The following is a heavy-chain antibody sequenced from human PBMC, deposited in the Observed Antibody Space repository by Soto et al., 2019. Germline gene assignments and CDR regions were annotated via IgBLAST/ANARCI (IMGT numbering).Heavy chain of an antibody. J-gene: IGHJ6*02. V-gene: IGHV4-30-4*01. CDR1: GCSLNSGDYY. CDR2: IYYSGST. Sequence: ASEALSLPCTVPGCSLNSGDYYWGLIRQPPGKGLEWIGYIYYSGSTYYNPSLKSRVTISVDTSKNQFSLKLSSVTAADTAVYYCARGNEVNYGMDVWGQGTTVTVSS. CDR3: ARGNEVNYGMDV.